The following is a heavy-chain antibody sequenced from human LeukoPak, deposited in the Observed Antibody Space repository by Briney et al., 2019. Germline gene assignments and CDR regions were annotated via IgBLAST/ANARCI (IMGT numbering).Heavy chain of an antibody. V-gene: IGHV3-21*01. Sequence: GGSLRLSCAASGFTFSSYSMTWVRQAPGKGLEWVSSISSSSSYIYYADSVKGRFTISRDNAKNSLYLQMNSLRAEDTAVYYCASVERFGELTSDYWGQGTLVTVSS. CDR1: GFTFSSYS. CDR2: ISSSSSYI. J-gene: IGHJ4*02. D-gene: IGHD3-10*01. CDR3: ASVERFGELTSDY.